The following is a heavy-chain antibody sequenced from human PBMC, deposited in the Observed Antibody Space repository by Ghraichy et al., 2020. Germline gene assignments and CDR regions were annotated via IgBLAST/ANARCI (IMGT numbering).Heavy chain of an antibody. J-gene: IGHJ4*02. D-gene: IGHD3-9*01. CDR1: GFTFNTYD. CDR2: ISAYNGNT. Sequence: SVKVSCKASGFTFNTYDISWVRQAPGQGLEWLGWISAYNGNTNYIQKLQGRVTMTTDTSASTAYMELRSLGSDDTAVYYCSTGNYDILTGYSYYFDYWGQGTLVTVSS. CDR3: STGNYDILTGYSYYFDY. V-gene: IGHV1-18*04.